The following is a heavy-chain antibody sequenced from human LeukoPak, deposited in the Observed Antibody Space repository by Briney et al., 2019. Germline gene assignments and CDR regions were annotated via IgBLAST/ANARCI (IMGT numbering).Heavy chain of an antibody. V-gene: IGHV1-8*01. CDR3: ARGITMVRGYNWFDP. D-gene: IGHD3-10*01. J-gene: IGHJ5*02. CDR2: MNPNSGNT. Sequence: GASVKVSCKASGYTFTSYDINWVRQATGQGLEWMGWMNPNSGNTGYAQKFQGRVTMTRNTSISTAYMELSSLRSEDTAVYYCARGITMVRGYNWFDPWGQGTLVTVSS. CDR1: GYTFTSYD.